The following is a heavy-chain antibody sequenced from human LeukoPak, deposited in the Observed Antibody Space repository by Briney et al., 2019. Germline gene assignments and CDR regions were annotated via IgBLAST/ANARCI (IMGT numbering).Heavy chain of an antibody. Sequence: PSETLSLTCTVSGGSISGYYWSWIRQPAGKGLEWIGRVYTSGSTHYNPSLKSRVIMSVDTSKNQFSLKLSSVTAADTAVYYCARLITGTTTAFDIWGQGTMVTVSS. J-gene: IGHJ3*02. CDR2: VYTSGST. V-gene: IGHV4-4*07. CDR3: ARLITGTTTAFDI. D-gene: IGHD1-7*01. CDR1: GGSISGYY.